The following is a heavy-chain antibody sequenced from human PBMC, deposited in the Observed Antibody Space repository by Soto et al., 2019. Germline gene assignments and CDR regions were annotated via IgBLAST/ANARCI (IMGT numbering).Heavy chain of an antibody. V-gene: IGHV4-30-4*01. Sequence: PSETLSLTCTVSGGSISSGDYYWSWIRQPPGKGLEWIGYIYYSGSTYYNPSLKSRVTISVDTSKNQFSLKLSSVTAADTAVYYCARGRITMIDIAFDVWGQGTMVTVSS. CDR3: ARGRITMIDIAFDV. D-gene: IGHD3-22*01. CDR1: GGSISSGDYY. J-gene: IGHJ3*01. CDR2: IYYSGST.